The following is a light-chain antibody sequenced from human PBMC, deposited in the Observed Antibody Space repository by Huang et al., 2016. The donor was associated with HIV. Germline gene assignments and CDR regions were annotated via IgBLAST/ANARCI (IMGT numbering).Light chain of an antibody. CDR3: MQGTHWPPWT. V-gene: IGKV2-30*01. CDR1: QILVNSDGKTL. CDR2: KVS. Sequence: DVVMTQSPLYLPVTLGQPASISCRSSQILVNSDGKTLLNWFQQRPGQSPRRIIYKVSNRDSGVPDRFSGSGSGTDFTLRINNVEAEDVGIYYCMQGTHWPPWTFGQGTKVEIK. J-gene: IGKJ1*01.